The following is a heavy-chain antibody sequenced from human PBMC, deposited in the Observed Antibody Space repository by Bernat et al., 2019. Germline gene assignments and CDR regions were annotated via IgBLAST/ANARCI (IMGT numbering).Heavy chain of an antibody. CDR2: VSYDGSNK. D-gene: IGHD3-16*01. J-gene: IGHJ4*02. CDR3: AKEETLGEYYFDY. V-gene: IGHV3-30*18. CDR1: GFTFSSHD. Sequence: QVQLVESGGGVVQPGRSLRLSCAASGFTFSSHDMHWVRQAPGKGLEWVAVVSYDGSNKYYADSVKGRFTISRDNSKNTLYLQMNSLRVEDTAVYYCAKEETLGEYYFDYWGQGTLVTVSS.